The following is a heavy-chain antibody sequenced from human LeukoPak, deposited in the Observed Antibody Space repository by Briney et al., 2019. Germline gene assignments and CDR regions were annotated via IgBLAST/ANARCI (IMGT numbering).Heavy chain of an antibody. D-gene: IGHD3-22*01. Sequence: KSSETLSLTCTVSGDSISSYHWSWIRQPPGKGLEWIGYISYTGSTNHNPSLRSRVTISVDTSKNQFSLKLSSVTAADTAVYYCASYDGRPSSGYFDYWGQGTLVTVSS. J-gene: IGHJ4*02. V-gene: IGHV4-59*01. CDR2: ISYTGST. CDR1: GDSISSYH. CDR3: ASYDGRPSSGYFDY.